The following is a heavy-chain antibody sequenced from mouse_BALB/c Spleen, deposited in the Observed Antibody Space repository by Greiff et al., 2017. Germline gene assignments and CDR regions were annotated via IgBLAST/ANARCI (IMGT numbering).Heavy chain of an antibody. CDR2: ISYSGST. CDR3: ARVPYYGSSYGYAMDY. V-gene: IGHV3-8*02. J-gene: IGHJ4*01. Sequence: DVQLQESGPSLVKPSQTLSLTCSVTGDSITSGYWNWIRKFPGNKLEYMGYISYSGSTYYNPSLKSRISITRDTSKNQYYLQLNSVTTEDTATYYCARVPYYGSSYGYAMDYWGQGTSVTVSS. D-gene: IGHD1-1*01. CDR1: GDSITSGY.